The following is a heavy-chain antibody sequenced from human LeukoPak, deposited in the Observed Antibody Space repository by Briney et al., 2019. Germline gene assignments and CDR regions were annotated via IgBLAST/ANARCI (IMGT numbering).Heavy chain of an antibody. Sequence: GGSLRLSCAASGFTFSNAWMSWVRQAPGKGLEWVSAISGSGGSTYYADSVKGRFTISRDNSKNTLYLQMNSLRAEDTAVYYCAREAGARGFDYWGQGTLVTVSS. V-gene: IGHV3-23*01. CDR1: GFTFSNAW. D-gene: IGHD6-13*01. CDR2: ISGSGGST. J-gene: IGHJ4*02. CDR3: AREAGARGFDY.